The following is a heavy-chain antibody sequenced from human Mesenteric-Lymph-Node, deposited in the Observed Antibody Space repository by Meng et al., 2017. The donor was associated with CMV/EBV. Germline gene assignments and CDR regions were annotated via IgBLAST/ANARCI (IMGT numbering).Heavy chain of an antibody. Sequence: CTVAGVSMGSATYHWNWLRQPPGKGLEWIGSIYFYNGNTFYNPSLKSRVTISGDTSKNQFSLELNSLTATDTAVYYCALITDNWFDPWGQGTLVTVSS. V-gene: IGHV4-39*07. CDR1: GVSMGSATYH. CDR3: ALITDNWFDP. J-gene: IGHJ5*02. CDR2: IYFYNGNT. D-gene: IGHD3-16*01.